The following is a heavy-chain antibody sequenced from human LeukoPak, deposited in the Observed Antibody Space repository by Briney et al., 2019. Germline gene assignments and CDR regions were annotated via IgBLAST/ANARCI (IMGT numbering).Heavy chain of an antibody. J-gene: IGHJ6*03. Sequence: SETLSLTSTVSGGSISSYYWSWIRQPAGKGLEWIGRIYTSGSTNYNPSLKSRVTMSVDTSKNQFSLKLSSVTAADTAVYYCARDKSSWYSGDYYYYMDVWGKGTTVTVSS. CDR1: GGSISSYY. CDR2: IYTSGST. V-gene: IGHV4-4*07. D-gene: IGHD6-13*01. CDR3: ARDKSSWYSGDYYYYMDV.